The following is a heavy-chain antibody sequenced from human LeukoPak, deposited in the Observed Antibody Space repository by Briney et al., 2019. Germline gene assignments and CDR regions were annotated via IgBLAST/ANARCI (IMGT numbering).Heavy chain of an antibody. Sequence: ASVKVSCKASGGTFSSYAISWVRQAPGQGLEWMGRIIPILGIANYAQKFQGRVTITADKSTSTAYMELSSLRSEDTAVYYCAREQADSSLGFSDYWGQGTLVTVSS. CDR1: GGTFSSYA. J-gene: IGHJ4*02. V-gene: IGHV1-69*04. D-gene: IGHD3-22*01. CDR2: IIPILGIA. CDR3: AREQADSSLGFSDY.